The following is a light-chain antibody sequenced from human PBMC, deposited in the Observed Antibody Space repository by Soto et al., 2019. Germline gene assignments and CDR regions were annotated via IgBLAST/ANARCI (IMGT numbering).Light chain of an antibody. CDR1: QSVSSSY. V-gene: IGKV3-20*01. J-gene: IGKJ5*01. CDR3: QQYGSSPIT. Sequence: EIVLTQSPGTLSLSPGERATLSCRASQSVSSSYLAWYQQKPGQAHRLLIYGASSRATGIPDRFSGGGAGTDFTLTISRLEPEDFAVYYCQQYGSSPITFGQGTRLEIK. CDR2: GAS.